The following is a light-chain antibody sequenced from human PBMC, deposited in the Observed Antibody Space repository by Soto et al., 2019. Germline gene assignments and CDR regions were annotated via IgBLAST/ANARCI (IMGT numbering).Light chain of an antibody. CDR2: GAS. V-gene: IGKV3-15*01. CDR3: QEYNTWPIT. J-gene: IGKJ5*01. Sequence: ETVMTQSPATLSVSPGERATLSCRASQSVNSNLAWYQQKLGQAPRVLIFGASTRATGIPARFSGSGSGTEFSLTINSLQSEDFAVYYCQEYNTWPITFGQGTRLEIK. CDR1: QSVNSN.